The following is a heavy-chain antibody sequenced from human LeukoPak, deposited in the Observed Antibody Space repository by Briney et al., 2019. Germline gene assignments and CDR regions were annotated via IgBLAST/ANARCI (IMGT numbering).Heavy chain of an antibody. Sequence: GGSLRLSCTASEFTFSSYWMSWVRQAPGKGLEWVANIKQDGSEKYYVDSVKGRFTISRDNAKNSLYLQMNSLRAEDTAVYYCARDFYQPRNYYYGMDVWGQGTTVTVSS. J-gene: IGHJ6*02. CDR2: IKQDGSEK. CDR1: EFTFSSYW. D-gene: IGHD2-2*01. V-gene: IGHV3-7*03. CDR3: ARDFYQPRNYYYGMDV.